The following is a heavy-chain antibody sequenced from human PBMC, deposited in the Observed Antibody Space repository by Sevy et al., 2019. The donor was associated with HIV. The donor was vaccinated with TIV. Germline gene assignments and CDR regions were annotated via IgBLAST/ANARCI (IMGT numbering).Heavy chain of an antibody. CDR3: ARGADYFDSSGANFEY. J-gene: IGHJ4*02. V-gene: IGHV3-23*01. CDR1: GFTFSHYA. D-gene: IGHD3-22*01. CDR2: ISDSGGTT. Sequence: GGSLRLSCAASGFTFSHYAMTWVRRVRQAPGKGLEWVSIISDSGGTTYYADSVKGRFTISRDNSKNTLSLQMNSLRAEDTAVYYCARGADYFDSSGANFEYWGQGTLVTISS.